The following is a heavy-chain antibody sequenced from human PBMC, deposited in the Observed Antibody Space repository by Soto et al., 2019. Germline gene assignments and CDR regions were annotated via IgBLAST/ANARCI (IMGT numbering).Heavy chain of an antibody. J-gene: IGHJ6*02. Sequence: QVQLVQSGAEVKKPGASVKVSCKASGYSFTDYHIHWVRQAPGQGLEWLGRINPKSGGTSTAQKGQGWVNMTTDTSISTASMELTRLTSDDTAIYYCARGDSTDCSNGVCSFFYNHDMDVWGQGTTVTVSS. D-gene: IGHD2-8*01. CDR3: ARGDSTDCSNGVCSFFYNHDMDV. CDR1: GYSFTDYH. V-gene: IGHV1-2*04. CDR2: INPKSGGT.